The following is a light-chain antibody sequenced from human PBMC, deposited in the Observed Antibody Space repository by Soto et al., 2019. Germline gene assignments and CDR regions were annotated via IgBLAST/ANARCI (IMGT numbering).Light chain of an antibody. V-gene: IGKV3-20*01. Sequence: EIVLTQSPGPLSLSPGERATLSCRASQSVSSSYLAWYQQKPGQAPRLLIYGASSRATGIPDRFSGSGSGTDFTLTISRREHEDFAVYYCQQYGSSPPNTFGQGTKLEIK. J-gene: IGKJ2*01. CDR2: GAS. CDR3: QQYGSSPPNT. CDR1: QSVSSSY.